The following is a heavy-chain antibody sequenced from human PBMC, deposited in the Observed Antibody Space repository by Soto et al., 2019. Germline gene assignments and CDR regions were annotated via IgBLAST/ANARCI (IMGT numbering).Heavy chain of an antibody. Sequence: QVQLVQSGAEMKKPGSSVKVSCQSSGGTFNTYAMNWVRQAPGQGPEWMGDISPMFGAANYAPKFQGRVTMTADESTGTSYMQLSSLTSEDTALYFCAREVHVHTPAFVYWGQGTLVTVSS. CDR3: AREVHVHTPAFVY. D-gene: IGHD3-16*01. V-gene: IGHV1-69*19. CDR1: GGTFNTYA. J-gene: IGHJ4*02. CDR2: ISPMFGAA.